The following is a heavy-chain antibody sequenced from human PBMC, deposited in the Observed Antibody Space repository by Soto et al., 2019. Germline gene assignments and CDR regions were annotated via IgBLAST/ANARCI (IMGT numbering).Heavy chain of an antibody. CDR3: AKPGNSSSWFN. J-gene: IGHJ4*02. CDR1: GFTFSSYS. D-gene: IGHD6-13*01. V-gene: IGHV3-23*01. CDR2: ISGSGGST. Sequence: PGGSLRLSCAASGFTFSSYSMNWVRQAPGKGLEWVSAISGSGGSTYYADSVKGRFTISRDNSKNTLYLQMNSLRAEDTAVYYCAKPGNSSSWFNWGQGTLVTVSS.